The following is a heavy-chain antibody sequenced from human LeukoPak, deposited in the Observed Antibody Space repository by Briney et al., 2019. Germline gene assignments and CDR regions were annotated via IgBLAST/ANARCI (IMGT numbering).Heavy chain of an antibody. J-gene: IGHJ4*02. D-gene: IGHD5-18*01. CDR3: ARVWNGYGQKAPGY. CDR2: ISSSSSTI. V-gene: IGHV3-48*04. CDR1: GFTFSSYS. Sequence: GGSLRLSCAASGFTFSSYSMNWVRQAPGKGLEWVSYISSSSSTIYYADSVKGRFTISRDNAKNSLYLQMNSLRAEDTAVYYCARVWNGYGQKAPGYWGQGTLVTVSS.